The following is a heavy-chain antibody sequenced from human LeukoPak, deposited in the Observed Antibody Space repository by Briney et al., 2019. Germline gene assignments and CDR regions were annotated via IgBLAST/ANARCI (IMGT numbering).Heavy chain of an antibody. Sequence: SETLSLTCTVSGGSISNYYWSWIRQPPGKGLEWIGFIYYCGSTNYNPSLKSRVTISLLTSKNQFSLRLSSVTAADTAMYYCARGLIGSYSYYYMDVWGKGTTVTISS. J-gene: IGHJ6*03. V-gene: IGHV4-59*01. CDR1: GGSISNYY. D-gene: IGHD3-10*01. CDR2: IYYCGST. CDR3: ARGLIGSYSYYYMDV.